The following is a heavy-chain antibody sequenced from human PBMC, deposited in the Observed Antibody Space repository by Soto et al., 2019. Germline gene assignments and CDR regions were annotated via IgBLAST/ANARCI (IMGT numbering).Heavy chain of an antibody. J-gene: IGHJ4*02. V-gene: IGHV4-39*01. D-gene: IGHD3-10*01. CDR1: GGSISSSSYY. CDR3: ARQTDYYGSGSYYPGVSSFDY. CDR2: IYYSGST. Sequence: LSLTCTVSGGSISSSSYYWGWIRQPPGKGLEWIGSIYYSGSTYYNPSLKSRVTISVDTSKNQFSPKLSSVTAADTAVYYCARQTDYYGSGSYYPGVSSFDYWGQGTLVTVSS.